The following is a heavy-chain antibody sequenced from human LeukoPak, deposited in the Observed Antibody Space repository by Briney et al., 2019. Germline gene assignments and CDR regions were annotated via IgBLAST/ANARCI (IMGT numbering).Heavy chain of an antibody. J-gene: IGHJ5*02. CDR3: AKDSYYYDSSGYLYWFDP. V-gene: IGHV3-30*18. D-gene: IGHD3-22*01. CDR1: GFTFSSYG. CDR2: ISYDGSNK. Sequence: GGSLRLSCAASGFTFSSYGMHWVRQAPGKGLEWVAVISYDGSNKYYADSVKGRFTISRDNSKNTLYLQMNSLRAEDTAVYYCAKDSYYYDSSGYLYWFDPWGQGTLVTVSS.